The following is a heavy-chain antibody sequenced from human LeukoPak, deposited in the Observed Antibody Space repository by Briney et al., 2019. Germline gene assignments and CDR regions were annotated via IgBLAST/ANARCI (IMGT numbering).Heavy chain of an antibody. J-gene: IGHJ3*02. CDR1: GGSISSGSYY. CDR2: IYTSGST. CDR3: ARVSDYVWGSYRSDI. D-gene: IGHD3-16*02. Sequence: SETLSLTCTVSGGSISSGSYYWSWIRQPAGKGLEWIGRIYTSGSTNYNPSLKSRVTISVDTSKHQSSLKLSSVTAADTAVYYCARVSDYVWGSYRSDIWGQGTMVTVSS. V-gene: IGHV4-61*02.